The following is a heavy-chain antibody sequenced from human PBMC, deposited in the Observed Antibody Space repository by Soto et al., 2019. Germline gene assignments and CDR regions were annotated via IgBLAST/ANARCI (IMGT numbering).Heavy chain of an antibody. CDR3: ARGGGVALPYYYYGMDV. J-gene: IGHJ6*02. V-gene: IGHV1-2*02. CDR1: GYTFTGYY. CDR2: INPNSGGT. Sequence: GASVKVSCKASGYTFTGYYMHWVRQAPGQGLEWMGWINPNSGGTNYAQKFQGRVTMTRDTSISTAYMELSRLRSDDTAVYYCARGGGVALPYYYYGMDVWGQGTTVTVSS. D-gene: IGHD3-16*01.